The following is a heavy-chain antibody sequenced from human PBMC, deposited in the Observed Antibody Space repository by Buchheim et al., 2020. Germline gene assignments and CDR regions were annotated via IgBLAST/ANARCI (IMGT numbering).Heavy chain of an antibody. V-gene: IGHV3-30*04. CDR1: GFTFSSYA. CDR3: ARDGDLTGYLGGWFDP. D-gene: IGHD3-9*01. J-gene: IGHJ5*02. Sequence: VQLVESGGGLVQPGRSLRLSCAASGFTFSSYAMHWVRQAPGKGLEWVAVISYDGSNKYYADSVKGRFTISRDNSKNTLYLQMNSLRAEDTAVYYCARDGDLTGYLGGWFDPWGQGTL. CDR2: ISYDGSNK.